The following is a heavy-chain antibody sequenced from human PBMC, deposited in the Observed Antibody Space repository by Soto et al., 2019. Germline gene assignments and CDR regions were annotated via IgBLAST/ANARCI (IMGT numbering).Heavy chain of an antibody. V-gene: IGHV5-51*01. Sequence: PGESLKISCKGSGYSFTSYWIGWVRQMPGKGLEWMGIIYPGDSDTRYSPSFQGQVTISADKSISTAYLQWSSLKASDTAMYYCARLPRAFKYGSGSSSPSNYYYGMDVWGQGTTVTVSS. J-gene: IGHJ6*02. CDR3: ARLPRAFKYGSGSSSPSNYYYGMDV. D-gene: IGHD3-10*01. CDR2: IYPGDSDT. CDR1: GYSFTSYW.